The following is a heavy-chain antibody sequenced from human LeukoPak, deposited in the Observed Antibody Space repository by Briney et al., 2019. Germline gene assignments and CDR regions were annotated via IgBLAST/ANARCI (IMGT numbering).Heavy chain of an antibody. CDR1: GGSISSGDYY. V-gene: IGHV4-30-4*08. CDR3: ARGRTTRASGFDP. J-gene: IGHJ5*02. CDR2: IYYSGST. Sequence: PQTLSLTCTVSGGSISSGDYYWSWIRQPPGQGLEWIGYIYYSGSTYYNPSLKSRVTISVDTSKNQFSLTLSSVTAADTAVYYCARGRTTRASGFDPWGQGTLVTVSS. D-gene: IGHD1-7*01.